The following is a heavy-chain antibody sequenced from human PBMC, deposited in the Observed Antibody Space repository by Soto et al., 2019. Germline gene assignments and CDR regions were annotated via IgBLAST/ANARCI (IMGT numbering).Heavy chain of an antibody. D-gene: IGHD2-21*01. V-gene: IGHV4-4*02. CDR2: IYHTGIT. Sequence: QVQLKQSGPGLVRPSGTLSLTCVVSGTSISSTYWWAWVRQSPGKGLEWIGEIYHTGITRYNPSLKSRVSMSIDKSNNQFSLKLTSVTAADTAIYYCATVPPRIVVVLAEFPTWGQGTLVTVS. CDR3: ATVPPRIVVVLAEFPT. CDR1: GTSISSTYW. J-gene: IGHJ4*02.